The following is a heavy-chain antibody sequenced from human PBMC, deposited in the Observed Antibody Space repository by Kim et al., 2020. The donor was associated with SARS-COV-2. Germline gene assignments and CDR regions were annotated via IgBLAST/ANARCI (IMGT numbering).Heavy chain of an antibody. CDR3: ARRGSGSWNFDY. J-gene: IGHJ4*02. D-gene: IGHD3-10*01. Sequence: NYIPALKSRVTLSVDTSKNQFSLKLSSVTATDTAVYYCARRGSGSWNFDYWGQGTLVTVSS. V-gene: IGHV4-61*07.